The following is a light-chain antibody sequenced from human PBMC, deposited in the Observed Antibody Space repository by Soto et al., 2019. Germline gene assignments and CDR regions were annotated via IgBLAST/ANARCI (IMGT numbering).Light chain of an antibody. V-gene: IGKV1-9*01. Sequence: DIQLTQSPSVLSASVGDRVTITCRASQGISSYLAWYQQKPGKAPKLMIYGVSTLQRGVPSRFSGRGSETEFTLTIRSLQLEDFATYYCQQLYTYPRTFGQGTKVEIK. J-gene: IGKJ1*01. CDR1: QGISSY. CDR3: QQLYTYPRT. CDR2: GVS.